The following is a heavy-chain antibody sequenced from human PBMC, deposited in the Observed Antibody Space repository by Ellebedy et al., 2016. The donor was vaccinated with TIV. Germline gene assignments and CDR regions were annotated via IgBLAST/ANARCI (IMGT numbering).Heavy chain of an antibody. Sequence: GESLKISCAASGFTVSSNYMSWVRQAPGKGLEWVSVIYSGGATSYADSVKGRFTISRDNSKNTLYLQMSSLRVEDTAVYYCARKYIYGFDWGQGTLVTVSS. CDR3: ARKYIYGFD. V-gene: IGHV3-66*01. CDR1: GFTVSSNY. J-gene: IGHJ4*02. D-gene: IGHD5-18*01. CDR2: IYSGGAT.